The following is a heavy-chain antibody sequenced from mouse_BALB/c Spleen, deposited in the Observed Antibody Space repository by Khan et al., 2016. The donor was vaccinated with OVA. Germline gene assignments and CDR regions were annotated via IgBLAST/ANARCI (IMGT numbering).Heavy chain of an antibody. CDR2: IDPTTGYT. CDR3: TSRGSTYTWVGD. D-gene: IGHD1-1*01. Sequence: QVQLKQSGAELAKPGASVKMSCKASGYTFTNYWMHWVKQRPGQGLEWIGYIDPTTGYTEYNQKFKDKATLTADKSSSTAYMQLSSLTSEDSAVYYCTSRGSTYTWVGDWGQGTLVTVSA. CDR1: GYTFTNYW. J-gene: IGHJ3*01. V-gene: IGHV1-7*01.